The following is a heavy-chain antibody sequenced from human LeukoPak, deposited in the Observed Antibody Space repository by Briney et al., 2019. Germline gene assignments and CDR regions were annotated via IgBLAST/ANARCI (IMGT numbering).Heavy chain of an antibody. CDR2: ISSSSSYI. CDR1: GFTFSSYS. Sequence: GGSLRLSCAASGFTFSSYSMNWVRQAPGKGLDWVSSISSSSSYIYYADSVKGRFTISRDNAKNSLYLQMNSLRAEDTAVYYCARDAGDYYDPRGDAFDIWGQGTMVTVSS. J-gene: IGHJ3*02. CDR3: ARDAGDYYDPRGDAFDI. V-gene: IGHV3-21*01. D-gene: IGHD3-22*01.